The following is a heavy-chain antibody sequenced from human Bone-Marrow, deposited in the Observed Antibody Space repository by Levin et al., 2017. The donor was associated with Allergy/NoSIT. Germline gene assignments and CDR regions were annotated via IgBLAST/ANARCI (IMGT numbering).Heavy chain of an antibody. CDR1: GFTFSDHY. V-gene: IGHV3-72*01. CDR3: ARVSTSDMYYFDN. J-gene: IGHJ4*01. D-gene: IGHD5/OR15-5a*01. CDR2: IRKKVNSYTT. Sequence: GESLKISCAASGFTFSDHYMDWVRQAPGKGLEWVAHIRKKVNSYTTEYAASVKGRFTVSRDDSKNLLYLQMNNLRTEDTALYYCARVSTSDMYYFDNWGDGTLDTVSA.